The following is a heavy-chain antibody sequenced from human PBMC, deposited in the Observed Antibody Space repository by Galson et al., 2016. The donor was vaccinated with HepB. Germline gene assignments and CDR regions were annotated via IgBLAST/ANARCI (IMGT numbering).Heavy chain of an antibody. D-gene: IGHD5-24*01. J-gene: IGHJ4*02. CDR3: ARGPKTWLPMR. Sequence: SETLSLTCAVYGGSFSGYYWSWIRQPPGKGLEWIGDINHSGSTNYNPSLKSRVTVSLDTSKNQFSLKLSSVTAADTALYFCARGPKTWLPMRWGLGTLVTVSS. CDR1: GGSFSGYY. V-gene: IGHV4-34*01. CDR2: INHSGST.